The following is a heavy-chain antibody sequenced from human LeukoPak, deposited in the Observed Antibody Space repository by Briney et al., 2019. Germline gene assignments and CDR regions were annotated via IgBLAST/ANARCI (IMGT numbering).Heavy chain of an antibody. CDR3: ARVSGYSDSSGYSDY. J-gene: IGHJ4*02. CDR1: GFTFSSYS. CDR2: ISTSSSYI. V-gene: IGHV3-21*01. Sequence: GGSLRLSCAASGFTFSSYSMNWVRQAPGKGLEWVPSISTSSSYIYYADSVKGRFTISRDNAKNSLYLQMNSLRAEDTAVYYCARVSGYSDSSGYSDYWGQGTLVTVSS. D-gene: IGHD3-22*01.